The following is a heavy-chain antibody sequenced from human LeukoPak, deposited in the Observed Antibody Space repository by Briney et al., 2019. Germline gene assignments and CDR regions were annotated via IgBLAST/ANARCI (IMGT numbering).Heavy chain of an antibody. CDR3: ANVAVAGSFYFDY. CDR2: ISGSGGST. CDR1: GFTFSSYA. J-gene: IGHJ4*02. Sequence: QPGGSLRLSCAASGFTFSSYAMSWVRQAPGKGLEWVSAISGSGGSTYYADSVKGRFTISRDNSKNTLYLQMNSLRAEDAAVYYCANVAVAGSFYFDYWGQGTLVTVSS. D-gene: IGHD6-19*01. V-gene: IGHV3-23*01.